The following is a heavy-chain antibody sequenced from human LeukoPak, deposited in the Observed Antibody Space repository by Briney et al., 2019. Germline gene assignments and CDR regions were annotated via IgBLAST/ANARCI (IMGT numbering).Heavy chain of an antibody. CDR1: GGSFSGYY. J-gene: IGHJ5*02. D-gene: IGHD3-9*01. V-gene: IGHV4-34*01. CDR2: INHSGST. Sequence: SETLSLTCAVYGGSFSGYYWSWIRQPPGKGLEWIREINHSGSTNYNPSLKSRVTISVDTSKNQFSLKLSSVTAADTAVYYCARDAGLNILTIRHSDWFDPWGQGTLVTVSS. CDR3: ARDAGLNILTIRHSDWFDP.